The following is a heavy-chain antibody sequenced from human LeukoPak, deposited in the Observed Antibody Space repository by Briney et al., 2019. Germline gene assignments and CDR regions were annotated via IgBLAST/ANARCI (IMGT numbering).Heavy chain of an antibody. D-gene: IGHD1-20*01. CDR3: ARASGMTDYYYMDV. Sequence: GASVKVPCKASGYTFTSYVINWVRQATGQGLEWRGWMNPNSGNTGYAQKFQGRVTITRNTSISTAYMELSSLRSEDTAVYYCARASGMTDYYYMDVWGKGTTVTVSS. CDR2: MNPNSGNT. V-gene: IGHV1-8*03. J-gene: IGHJ6*03. CDR1: GYTFTSYV.